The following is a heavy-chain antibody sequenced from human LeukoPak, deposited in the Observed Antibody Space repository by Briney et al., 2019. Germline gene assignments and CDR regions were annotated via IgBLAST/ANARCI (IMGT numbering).Heavy chain of an antibody. CDR3: AKDIGEGGAVPGLYY. V-gene: IGHV3-43*01. CDR1: GFTFDDYT. Sequence: GGSLRLSCAASGFTFDDYTMHWVRQPPGKGLEWVSLISWNGGSTFYTDSVKGRFTISRDNTKNSLYLQMNGLRTEDTAMYYCAKDIGEGGAVPGLYYWGEGTLVTVSS. CDR2: ISWNGGST. J-gene: IGHJ4*02. D-gene: IGHD6-19*01.